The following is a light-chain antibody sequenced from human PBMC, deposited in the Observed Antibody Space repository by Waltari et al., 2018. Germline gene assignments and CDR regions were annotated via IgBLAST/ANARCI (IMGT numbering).Light chain of an antibody. CDR1: TSDVGKYNL. CDR3: CSYAGSAISV. J-gene: IGLJ3*02. Sequence: QSALTQTATVSGSPGQSITISCTGTTSDVGKYNLVSWYQQHPGKAPTLIIYYVNKRPAGVSNRFSGSKSGNTASLTISGLQAADEAYYYCCSYAGSAISVFGGGTKVTVL. CDR2: YVN. V-gene: IGLV2-23*02.